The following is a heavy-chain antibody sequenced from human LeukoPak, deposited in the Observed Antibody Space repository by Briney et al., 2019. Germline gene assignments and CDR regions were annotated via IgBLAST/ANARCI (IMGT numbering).Heavy chain of an antibody. CDR3: AKDLRGYGDEPGYYYYYGMDV. Sequence: PGGSLRLSCAASGFTFSSYGMHWVRQAPGKGLEWVAAISYDGSNKYYADSVKGRFTISRDNSKNTLYLQMNSLRAEDTAVYYCAKDLRGYGDEPGYYYYYGMDVWGQGTTVTVSS. J-gene: IGHJ6*02. CDR2: ISYDGSNK. D-gene: IGHD4-17*01. CDR1: GFTFSSYG. V-gene: IGHV3-30*18.